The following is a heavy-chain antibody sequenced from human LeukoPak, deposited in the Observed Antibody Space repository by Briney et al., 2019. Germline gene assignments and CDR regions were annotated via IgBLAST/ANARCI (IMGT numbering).Heavy chain of an antibody. CDR2: IYYGGST. Sequence: PSETLSLTCTVSGGSISSSSYYWGWIRQPPGKGLEWIGSIYYGGSTYYNSSLKSRVTISVDISKNQFSLKVSPVTAADTAVYYCARDFGGTTPNWFDPWGQGTLVTVSS. J-gene: IGHJ5*02. D-gene: IGHD1-7*01. CDR3: ARDFGGTTPNWFDP. V-gene: IGHV4-39*07. CDR1: GGSISSSSYY.